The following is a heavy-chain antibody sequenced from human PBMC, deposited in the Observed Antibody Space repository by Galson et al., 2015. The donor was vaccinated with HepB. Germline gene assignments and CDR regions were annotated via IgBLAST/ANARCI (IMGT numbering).Heavy chain of an antibody. D-gene: IGHD4-17*01. CDR2: IYSGDST. CDR3: AREWGGGYGDND. Sequence: SLRLSCAASGFTVSSNYMSWVRQAPGKGLEWVSVIYSGDSTYYADSVKGRFTISRDNSKNTLYLQMNSLRAENTAVYYCAREWGGGYGDNDWGQGTLVTVSS. J-gene: IGHJ4*02. CDR1: GFTVSSNY. V-gene: IGHV3-66*01.